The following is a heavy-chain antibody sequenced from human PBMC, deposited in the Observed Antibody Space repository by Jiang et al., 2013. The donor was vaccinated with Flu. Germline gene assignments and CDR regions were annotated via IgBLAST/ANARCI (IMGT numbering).Heavy chain of an antibody. CDR1: GGSISSSSYY. V-gene: IGHV4-39*01. CDR2: IYYSGST. Sequence: LLKPSETLSLTCTVSGGSISSSSYYWGWIRQPPGKGLEWIGSIYYSGSTYYNPSLKSRVTISVDTSKNQFSLKLSSVTAADTAVYYCARPPSVGASWFDPWGQGTLVTVSS. J-gene: IGHJ5*02. D-gene: IGHD1-26*01. CDR3: ARPPSVGASWFDP.